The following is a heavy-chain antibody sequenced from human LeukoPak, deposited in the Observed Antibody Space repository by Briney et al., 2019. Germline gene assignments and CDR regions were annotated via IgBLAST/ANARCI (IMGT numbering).Heavy chain of an antibody. V-gene: IGHV3-30-3*01. Sequence: LAGGSLRLSCAASGFIFTNYAMHWVRQAPGKGLEWVAVTSYDESNKYYADSVKGRFTISRDNPKNTLYLQMNSLRTDDTAVYFCAKAVENWFDPWGQGTLVTVSS. CDR2: TSYDESNK. J-gene: IGHJ5*02. CDR3: AKAVENWFDP. D-gene: IGHD4-23*01. CDR1: GFIFTNYA.